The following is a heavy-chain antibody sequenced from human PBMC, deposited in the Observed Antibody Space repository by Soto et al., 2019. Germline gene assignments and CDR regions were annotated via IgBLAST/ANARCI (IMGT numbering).Heavy chain of an antibody. J-gene: IGHJ6*03. D-gene: IGHD6-13*01. Sequence: PGGSLRLSCAASGFTFSSYWMHWVRQAPGKGLVWVSRINSDGSSTSYADSVKGRFTISRDNAKNTLYLQVNSLRAEDTAVYYCARDLPRAAGGYVMDVWGKGTTVTVSS. CDR3: ARDLPRAAGGYVMDV. CDR1: GFTFSSYW. CDR2: INSDGSST. V-gene: IGHV3-74*01.